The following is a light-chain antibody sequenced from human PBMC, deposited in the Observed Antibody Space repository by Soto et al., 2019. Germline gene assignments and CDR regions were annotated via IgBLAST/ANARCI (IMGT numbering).Light chain of an antibody. V-gene: IGKV1-39*01. CDR2: AAS. CDR3: QQSYSNPLA. Sequence: DLQMTQSPSSLSASVGDRVTMTCRASQSISSYLNWYQQKPGKAPNLLISAASSLQSGVPSRFSGSGSGKDFTLTISSLQPEDFATYYCQQSYSNPLAFGQGTKVEIK. CDR1: QSISSY. J-gene: IGKJ1*01.